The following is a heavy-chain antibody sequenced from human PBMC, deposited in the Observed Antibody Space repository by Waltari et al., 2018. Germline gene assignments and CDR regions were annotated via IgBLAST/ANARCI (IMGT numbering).Heavy chain of an antibody. CDR3: ARGRGDYGDLDAFDI. Sequence: EVQLVESGGGLVKPGGSLRLSCAASGFTFSSYSMNWVRQAPGKGLEWVSSISSSSSYIYYADSVKGRFTISRDNAKNSLYLQMNSLRAEDTAVYYCARGRGDYGDLDAFDIWGQGTMVTVSS. CDR2: ISSSSSYI. V-gene: IGHV3-21*01. D-gene: IGHD4-17*01. J-gene: IGHJ3*02. CDR1: GFTFSSYS.